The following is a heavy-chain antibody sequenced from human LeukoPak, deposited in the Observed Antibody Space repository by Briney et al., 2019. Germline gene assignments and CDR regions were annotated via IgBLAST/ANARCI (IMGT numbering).Heavy chain of an antibody. CDR3: ARRVAVVGSNWFDP. CDR1: GGSISGGGFY. V-gene: IGHV4-61*08. D-gene: IGHD6-13*01. J-gene: IGHJ5*02. Sequence: PSQTLSLTCTVSGGSISGGGFYWSWIRQHPGKGLEWIGYIYSSGSPNYTPSLKSRVTISVDTSKNQFSLMLKSVTAADTAVYYCARRVAVVGSNWFDPWGQGTLVTVSS. CDR2: IYSSGSP.